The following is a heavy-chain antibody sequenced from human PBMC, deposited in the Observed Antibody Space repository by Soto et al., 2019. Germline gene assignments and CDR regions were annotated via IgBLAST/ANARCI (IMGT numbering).Heavy chain of an antibody. D-gene: IGHD6-19*01. J-gene: IGHJ5*02. CDR2: INHSGST. Sequence: PSEPLSRTDAVYGGSLCRYYWRWIRQPPGKGLEWIGEINHSGSTNYNPSLKSRVTISVDTSKNQFSLKLSSVTAADTAVYYCARYSSGWPNWLDPWGQGTLVTVSS. CDR3: ARYSSGWPNWLDP. CDR1: GGSLCRYY. V-gene: IGHV4-34*01.